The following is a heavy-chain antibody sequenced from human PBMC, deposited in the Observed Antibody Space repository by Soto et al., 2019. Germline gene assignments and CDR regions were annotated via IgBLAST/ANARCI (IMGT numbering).Heavy chain of an antibody. CDR1: GFTVSSNY. CDR3: ARIADYYDSSGTLHV. Sequence: CGSLRLSCAASGFTVSSNYMSWVRQAPGKGLEWVSVIYSGGSTYYADSVKGRFTISRDNSKNTLYLQMNSLRAEDTAVYYCARIADYYDSSGTLHVWGQGTTVTV. J-gene: IGHJ6*02. D-gene: IGHD3-22*01. V-gene: IGHV3-53*01. CDR2: IYSGGST.